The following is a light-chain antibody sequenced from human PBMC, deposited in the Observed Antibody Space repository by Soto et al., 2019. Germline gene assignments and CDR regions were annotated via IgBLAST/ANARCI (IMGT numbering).Light chain of an antibody. CDR3: CSSVGTPTYV. V-gene: IGLV2-23*02. J-gene: IGLJ1*01. CDR1: SSNVGSYKL. CDR2: EVN. Sequence: QSALTQPASVSGSPGQSITISCTGTSSNVGSYKLVSWYQQHPGKAPKLMIFEVNKRLSGVSNRFSGSKSGNTASLTISGLKVEDEADYYCCSSVGTPTYVFGTGTKVTVL.